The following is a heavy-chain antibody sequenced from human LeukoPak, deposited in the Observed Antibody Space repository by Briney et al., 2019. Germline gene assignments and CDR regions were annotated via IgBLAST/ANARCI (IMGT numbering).Heavy chain of an antibody. CDR3: ARDTYYYDSSGYLVYDY. CDR1: GGSIRSGDYS. Sequence: SETLSLTCTVSGGSIRSGDYSWNWIRQHPGKGLEWIGYIYYSGSTNYNPSLKSRVTMSVDTSKNQFSLKLSSVTAADTAVYYCARDTYYYDSSGYLVYDYWGQGTLVTVSS. V-gene: IGHV4-61*08. D-gene: IGHD3-22*01. J-gene: IGHJ4*02. CDR2: IYYSGST.